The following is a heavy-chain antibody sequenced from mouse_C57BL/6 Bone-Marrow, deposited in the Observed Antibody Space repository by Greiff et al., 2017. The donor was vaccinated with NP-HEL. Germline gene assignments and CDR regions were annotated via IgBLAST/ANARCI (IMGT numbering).Heavy chain of an antibody. CDR1: AYTFTSYW. J-gene: IGHJ4*01. D-gene: IGHD1-1*01. V-gene: IGHV1-69*01. CDR3: ARGTTVVDYYAMDC. CDR2: IDPSDSYT. Sequence: QVQLQQPGAELVMPGASVKLSCKASAYTFTSYWMHWVKQRPGQGLEWIGEIDPSDSYTNYNQKFKGKSTLTVDKSSSTAYMQLSSLTSEDSAVYYCARGTTVVDYYAMDCWGQGTSVTVSS.